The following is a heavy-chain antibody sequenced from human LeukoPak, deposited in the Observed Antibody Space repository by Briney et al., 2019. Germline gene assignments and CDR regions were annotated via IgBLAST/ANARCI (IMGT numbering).Heavy chain of an antibody. D-gene: IGHD3-10*01. CDR3: AGEGLWFGEKSFDI. CDR2: INPNSGGT. V-gene: IGHV1-2*02. CDR1: GYTFTGYY. Sequence: ASVEVSCKASGYTFTGYYMHWVRQAPGQGLEWMGWINPNSGGTNYAQKFQGRVTMTRDTSISTAYMELSRLRSDDTAVYYCAGEGLWFGEKSFDIWGQGTMVTVSS. J-gene: IGHJ3*02.